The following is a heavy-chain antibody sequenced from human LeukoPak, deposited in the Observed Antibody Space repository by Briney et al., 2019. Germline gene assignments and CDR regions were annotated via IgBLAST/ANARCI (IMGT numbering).Heavy chain of an antibody. J-gene: IGHJ4*02. CDR2: ISYDGSNK. V-gene: IGHV3-30*18. CDR1: GFTFSSYG. Sequence: PGGSLRLSYAASGFTFSSYGMHWVRQAPGKGLEWVAVISYDGSNKYYADSVKGRFTISRDNSKNTLYLQMNSLRAEDTAVYYCANVFNSGYFDYWGQGTLVTVSS. CDR3: ANVFNSGYFDY. D-gene: IGHD2-21*01.